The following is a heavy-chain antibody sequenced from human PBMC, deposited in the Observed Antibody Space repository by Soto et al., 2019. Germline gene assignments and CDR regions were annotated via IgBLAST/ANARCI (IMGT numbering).Heavy chain of an antibody. V-gene: IGHV4-34*01. Sequence: SETPSLTCAVYGGSFSGYYWSWLRPPPGKGLEWIGEINHSGSTNYNPSLKSRVTISVDTSKNQFSLKLSSVTAADTAVYYCARGKRFWSGPLYYYYYMDVWGKGTTVTVSS. CDR3: ARGKRFWSGPLYYYYYMDV. CDR2: INHSGST. J-gene: IGHJ6*03. D-gene: IGHD3-3*02. CDR1: GGSFSGYY.